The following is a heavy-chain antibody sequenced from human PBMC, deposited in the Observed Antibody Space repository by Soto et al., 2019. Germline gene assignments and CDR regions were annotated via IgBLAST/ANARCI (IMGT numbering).Heavy chain of an antibody. CDR1: GFTFSSYG. CDR3: AKGGYSYGGGYFDY. D-gene: IGHD5-18*01. Sequence: GGSLRLSCAASGFTFSSYGMHWVRQAPSKGQEWVAVISYDGSNKYYADSVKGRFTISRDNSKNTLYLQMNSLRAEDTAVYYCAKGGYSYGGGYFDYWGQGTLVTVSS. CDR2: ISYDGSNK. V-gene: IGHV3-30*18. J-gene: IGHJ4*02.